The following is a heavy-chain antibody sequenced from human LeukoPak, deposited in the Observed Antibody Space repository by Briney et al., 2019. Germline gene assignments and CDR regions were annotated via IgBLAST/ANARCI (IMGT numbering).Heavy chain of an antibody. CDR2: IRKDGGEI. CDR3: ARDAFGDFSY. J-gene: IGHJ4*02. Sequence: GGSLRLSCVASGLSFCSYWMDWGRQAPGKGRERVANIRKDGGEIHYVDSVKCRFTISRDNAKNSVYLQMHSLRAEDTAMYYCARDAFGDFSYWGQGILVTVSS. CDR1: GLSFCSYW. D-gene: IGHD3-10*01. V-gene: IGHV3-7*01.